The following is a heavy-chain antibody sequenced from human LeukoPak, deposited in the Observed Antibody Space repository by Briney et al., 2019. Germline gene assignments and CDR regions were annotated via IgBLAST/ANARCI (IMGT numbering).Heavy chain of an antibody. D-gene: IGHD2-2*01. Sequence: GGSLRLSCAASGFTFSSYAMSWVRQAPGKGLEWVSAISGSGGSTYYADSVKGRFTISRDNSKNTLYLQMNSLRAEDTAVYYCAKVRYCSSTSCYLWSDYYYYYMDVWGKGTTVTVSS. CDR3: AKVRYCSSTSCYLWSDYYYYYMDV. V-gene: IGHV3-23*01. CDR1: GFTFSSYA. J-gene: IGHJ6*03. CDR2: ISGSGGST.